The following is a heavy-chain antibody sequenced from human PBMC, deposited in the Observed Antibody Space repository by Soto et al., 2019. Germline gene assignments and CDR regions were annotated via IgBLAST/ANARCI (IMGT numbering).Heavy chain of an antibody. D-gene: IGHD4-17*01. CDR1: GFTFSSYA. CDR2: ISGSGGST. Sequence: GGSLRLSCAASGFTFSSYAMSWVRQAPGKGLEWVSAISGSGGSTYYADSVKGRFTISRDNSKNTLYLQMNSLRAEDTAVYYCANHDATVTTHYYFDYWGQGTLVTVSS. V-gene: IGHV3-23*01. CDR3: ANHDATVTTHYYFDY. J-gene: IGHJ4*02.